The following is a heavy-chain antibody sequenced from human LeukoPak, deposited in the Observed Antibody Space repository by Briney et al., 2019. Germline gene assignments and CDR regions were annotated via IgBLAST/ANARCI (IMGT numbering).Heavy chain of an antibody. J-gene: IGHJ2*01. V-gene: IGHV3-23*01. CDR1: GFTFSSYA. CDR3: AKIERWLVHGFDL. D-gene: IGHD6-19*01. CDR2: ISGNGGST. Sequence: QSGGSLILSCAASGFTFSSYAMNWVRQAPGKGLEWVASISGNGGSTYYADSVKGRFTISRDNSRNAVFLQMISPRDDDTAIYYCAKIERWLVHGFDLWGRGTLVTVSS.